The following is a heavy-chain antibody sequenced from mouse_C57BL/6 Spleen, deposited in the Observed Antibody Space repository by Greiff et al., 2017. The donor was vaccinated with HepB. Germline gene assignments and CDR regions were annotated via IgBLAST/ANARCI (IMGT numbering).Heavy chain of an antibody. Sequence: QVQLQQPGAELVRPGTSVKLSCKASGYTFTSYWMHWVKQRPGQGLEWIGVIDPSDSYTNYNQKFKGKATLTVDTSSSTAYMQLSSLTSEDSAVYYCARIPFITTVDYFDYWGQGTTLTVSS. CDR3: ARIPFITTVDYFDY. CDR1: GYTFTSYW. CDR2: IDPSDSYT. D-gene: IGHD1-1*01. V-gene: IGHV1-59*01. J-gene: IGHJ2*01.